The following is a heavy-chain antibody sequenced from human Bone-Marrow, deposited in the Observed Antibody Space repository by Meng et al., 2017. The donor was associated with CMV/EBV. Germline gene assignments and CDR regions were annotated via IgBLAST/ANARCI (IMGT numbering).Heavy chain of an antibody. CDR2: IQQNGGAK. V-gene: IGHV3-7*01. J-gene: IGHJ4*02. D-gene: IGHD2-8*01. CDR3: ATSSNGFFDH. CDR1: GFSFSGYW. Sequence: GGSLRLSCAASGFSFSGYWMSWVRQAPGKGLEWVANIQQNGGAKYHVDSVKGRFTISRDNANNSLSLQMNSLRVEDTAVYYCATSSNGFFDHWGQGALVTFTS.